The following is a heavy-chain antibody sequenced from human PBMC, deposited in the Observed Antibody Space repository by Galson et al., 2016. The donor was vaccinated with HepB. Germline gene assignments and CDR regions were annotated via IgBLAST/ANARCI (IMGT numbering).Heavy chain of an antibody. V-gene: IGHV3-33*01. Sequence: SLRLSCAASGFTFSNYGMHWVRQAPGKGLEWVAVTWYGGSNKNYADSVKGRFTISRDNSKNTLFLQMNSLRSEDTAVYYCARVRDGYNKYYHYGLDVWGQGTTVTVSS. D-gene: IGHD5-24*01. CDR2: TWYGGSNK. CDR1: GFTFSNYG. CDR3: ARVRDGYNKYYHYGLDV. J-gene: IGHJ6*02.